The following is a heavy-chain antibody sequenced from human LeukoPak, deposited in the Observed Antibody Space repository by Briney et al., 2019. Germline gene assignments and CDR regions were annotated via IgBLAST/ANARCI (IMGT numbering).Heavy chain of an antibody. CDR1: GFTFSNYW. CDR3: AKSLTD. CDR2: INSDGSRT. Sequence: GRSLRLSCAASGFTFSNYWMHWVRQAPGKGLVWVSQINSDGSRTNYADSVRGRFTISRDNAKNTLYLQMSSLRAEDTAVYYCAKSLTDWGQGTLVTVSS. D-gene: IGHD4-11*01. V-gene: IGHV3-74*01. J-gene: IGHJ4*02.